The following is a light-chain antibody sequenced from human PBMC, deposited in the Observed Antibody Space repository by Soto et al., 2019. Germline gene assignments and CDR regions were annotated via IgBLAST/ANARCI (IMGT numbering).Light chain of an antibody. CDR3: AAWDDSLSGRL. Sequence: QSVLTQPPSASGTPGQTVTISCSGSSSNIGSNYVYWYQQLPGTAPKLLISKNNQRPSGVPGRFSGSRSGTSASLAITGLRSEDEAFYYCAAWDDSLSGRLFGGGTKVTVL. V-gene: IGLV1-47*01. J-gene: IGLJ3*02. CDR1: SSNIGSNY. CDR2: KNN.